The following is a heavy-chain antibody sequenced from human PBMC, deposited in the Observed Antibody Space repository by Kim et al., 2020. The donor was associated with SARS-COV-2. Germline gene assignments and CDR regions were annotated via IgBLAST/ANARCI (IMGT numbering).Heavy chain of an antibody. CDR3: ARDPGYYDILTGYYGRNWIDP. Sequence: GGSLRLSCAASGFTFSDYYMSWIRQAPGKGLEWVSYISSSGSTIYYADSVKGRFTISRDNAKNSLYLQMNSLRAEDTAVYFCARDPGYYDILTGYYGRNWIDPWGQGTLVTVSS. CDR1: GFTFSDYY. D-gene: IGHD3-9*01. J-gene: IGHJ5*02. V-gene: IGHV3-11*01. CDR2: ISSSGSTI.